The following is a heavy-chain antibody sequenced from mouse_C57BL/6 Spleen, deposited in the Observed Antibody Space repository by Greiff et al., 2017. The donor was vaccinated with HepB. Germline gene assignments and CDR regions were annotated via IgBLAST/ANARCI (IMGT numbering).Heavy chain of an antibody. J-gene: IGHJ2*01. CDR1: GFNIKDDY. CDR2: IDPENGDT. V-gene: IGHV14-4*01. CDR3: VLLWLRRGDFDY. Sequence: EVQLQESGAELVRPGASVKLSCTASGFNIKDDYMHWVKQRPEQGLEWIGWIDPENGDTEYASKFQGKATITADTSSNTAYLQLSSLTSEDTAVYYCVLLWLRRGDFDYWGQGTTLTVSS. D-gene: IGHD2-2*01.